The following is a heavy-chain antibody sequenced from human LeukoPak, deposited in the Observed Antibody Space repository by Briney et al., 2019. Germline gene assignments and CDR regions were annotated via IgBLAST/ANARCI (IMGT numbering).Heavy chain of an antibody. Sequence: GESLKISCKGSGYGFTSYWSAWVRQMPGKGLEWMAFIYPGDSETRHSPSFQGQVTISADNSITTAYLQWSSLKASDTAMYYCARRSSGGSYWDWGQGTLVTVSS. CDR1: GYGFTSYW. CDR3: ARRSSGGSYWD. CDR2: IYPGDSET. V-gene: IGHV5-51*01. J-gene: IGHJ4*02. D-gene: IGHD1-26*01.